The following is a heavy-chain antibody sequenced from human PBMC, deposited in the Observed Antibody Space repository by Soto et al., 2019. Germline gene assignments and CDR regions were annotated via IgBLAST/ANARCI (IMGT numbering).Heavy chain of an antibody. Sequence: RQAPGKGLEWVSDIIDSGASTYYADSVKGRFTISRDNSKSTLYLQMNSLRAEDTALYYCAKGRSYYYYYGVDVWGQGTTVTVSS. CDR3: AKGRSYYYYYGVDV. CDR2: IIDSGAST. J-gene: IGHJ6*02. V-gene: IGHV3-23*01.